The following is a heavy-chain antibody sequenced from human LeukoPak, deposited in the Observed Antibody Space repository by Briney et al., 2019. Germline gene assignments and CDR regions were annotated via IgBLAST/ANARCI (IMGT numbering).Heavy chain of an antibody. Sequence: PGRSLRLSCAASGFRFSSHTMIWVRQAPGQGLEWVSAISASGGSTYYADSLKGRFTISRDNSKDTVYLQMNNLRAEDTALYYCAKDFYQRSSRTNTDHHYYAMVVWGQGTTVTVSS. CDR1: GFRFSSHT. V-gene: IGHV3-23*01. CDR3: AKDFYQRSSRTNTDHHYYAMVV. CDR2: ISASGGST. D-gene: IGHD2-2*01. J-gene: IGHJ6*02.